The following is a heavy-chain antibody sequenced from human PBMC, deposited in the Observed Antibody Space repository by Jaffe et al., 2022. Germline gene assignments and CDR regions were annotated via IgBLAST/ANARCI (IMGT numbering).Heavy chain of an antibody. V-gene: IGHV3-49*03. D-gene: IGHD2-15*01. CDR2: IRSKAYGGTT. Sequence: EVQLVESGGGLVQPGRSLRLSCTASGFTFGDYAMSWFRQAPGKGLEWVGFIRSKAYGGTTEYAASVKGRFTISRDDSKSIAYLQMNSLKTEDTAVYYCTRDSEIGYCSGGSCYSGAYYFDYWGQGTLVTVSS. J-gene: IGHJ4*02. CDR3: TRDSEIGYCSGGSCYSGAYYFDY. CDR1: GFTFGDYA.